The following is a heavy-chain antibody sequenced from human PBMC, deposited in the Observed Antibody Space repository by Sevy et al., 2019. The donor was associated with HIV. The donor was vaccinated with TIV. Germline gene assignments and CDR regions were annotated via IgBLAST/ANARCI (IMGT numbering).Heavy chain of an antibody. CDR2: IWYDGSQK. D-gene: IGHD1-26*01. Sequence: GGSLRLSCSASGFPFSSFAMHWVRQAPGKGLEWVALIWYDGSQKYFADSLKGRLTISRDNSKITLFLQMNSLRAEDTAVYYCGRPILGVTTSTYFDSWGQGTLVTVSS. CDR3: GRPILGVTTSTYFDS. V-gene: IGHV3-33*01. J-gene: IGHJ4*02. CDR1: GFPFSSFA.